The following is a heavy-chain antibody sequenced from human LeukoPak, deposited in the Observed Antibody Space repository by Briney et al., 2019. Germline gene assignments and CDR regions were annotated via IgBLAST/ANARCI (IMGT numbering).Heavy chain of an antibody. CDR2: ISAYNGNT. CDR1: GYTFTSYG. D-gene: IGHD2-15*01. Sequence: GASVKVSCKASGYTFTSYGISWVRQAPGQGLEWMGWISAYNGNTNYAQKLQGRVSMTTDTSTSTPYMELRSLRSDDTAVYYCARDSWDIKKFDYWGQGTLVTVSS. J-gene: IGHJ4*02. CDR3: ARDSWDIKKFDY. V-gene: IGHV1-18*01.